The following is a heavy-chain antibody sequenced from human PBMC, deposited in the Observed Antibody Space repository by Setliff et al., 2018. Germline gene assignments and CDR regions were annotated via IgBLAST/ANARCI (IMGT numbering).Heavy chain of an antibody. Sequence: PGGSLRLSCAASGFTFSSYWMTWVRQAPGKGLGWVANIRQDGSEKYYMDSVKGRFTISRDNAKNSVYLQMNSLRADDTAVYYCAREMPVVSLFDYWGQGTLVTVSS. CDR2: IRQDGSEK. CDR1: GFTFSSYW. D-gene: IGHD3-22*01. V-gene: IGHV3-7*01. J-gene: IGHJ4*02. CDR3: AREMPVVSLFDY.